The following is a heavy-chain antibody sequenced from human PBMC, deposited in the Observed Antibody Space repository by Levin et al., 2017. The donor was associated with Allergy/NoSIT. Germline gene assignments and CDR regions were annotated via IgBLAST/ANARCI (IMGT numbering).Heavy chain of an antibody. D-gene: IGHD2-8*02. V-gene: IGHV1-18*01. CDR2: ISAYNGNT. J-gene: IGHJ6*02. CDR3: ARDFRPGPSSGMDV. Sequence: GESLKISCKASGYTFTSYGISWVRQAPGQGLEWMGWISAYNGNTNYAQKLQGRVTMTTDTSTSTAYMELRSLRSDDTAVYYCARDFRPGPSSGMDVWGQGTTVTVSS. CDR1: GYTFTSYG.